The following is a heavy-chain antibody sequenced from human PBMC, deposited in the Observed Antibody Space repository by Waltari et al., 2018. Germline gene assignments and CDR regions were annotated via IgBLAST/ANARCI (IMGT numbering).Heavy chain of an antibody. V-gene: IGHV4-39*07. CDR3: ARDRADIVVVPAAIREYAFDI. D-gene: IGHD2-2*02. CDR2: IYYSGST. Sequence: QLQLQESGPGLVKPSETLSLTCTVSGGSISSSSYYWGWIRQPPGKGLEWIGSIYYSGSTYYNPSLKSRVTISVDTSKNQFSLKLSSVTAADTAVYYCARDRADIVVVPAAIREYAFDIWGQGTMVTVSS. J-gene: IGHJ3*02. CDR1: GGSISSSSYY.